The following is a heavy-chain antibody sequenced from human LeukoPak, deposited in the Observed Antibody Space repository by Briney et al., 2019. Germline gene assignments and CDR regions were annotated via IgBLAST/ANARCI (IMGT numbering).Heavy chain of an antibody. Sequence: PSETLSLTCTVSGGSISSSSYYWGWIRQPPGKGLEWIGIIYYSGSTYYNPSLKSRVTISVDTSKNQFSLKLSSVTAADTAVYYCARHGDYDSSGYYPTGVDYWGQGTLVTVSS. CDR1: GGSISSSSYY. D-gene: IGHD3-22*01. J-gene: IGHJ4*02. CDR2: IYYSGST. V-gene: IGHV4-39*01. CDR3: ARHGDYDSSGYYPTGVDY.